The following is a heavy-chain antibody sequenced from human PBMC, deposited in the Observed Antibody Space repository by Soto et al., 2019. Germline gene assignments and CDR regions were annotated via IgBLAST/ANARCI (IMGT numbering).Heavy chain of an antibody. CDR1: GYTFTSYY. D-gene: IGHD3-10*01. CDR3: AREYYYGSGSPEYYFDY. J-gene: IGHJ4*02. CDR2: IIPIFGTA. V-gene: IGHV1-69*13. Sequence: SVKVSCKASGYTFTSYYMHCVRQAPGQGLEWMGGIIPIFGTANYAQKFQGRVTITADESTSTAYMELSSLRSEDTAVYYCAREYYYGSGSPEYYFDYWGQGTLVTVSS.